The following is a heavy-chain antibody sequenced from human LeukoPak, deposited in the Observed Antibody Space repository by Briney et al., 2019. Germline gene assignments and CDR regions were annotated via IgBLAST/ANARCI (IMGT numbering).Heavy chain of an antibody. D-gene: IGHD3-10*01. Sequence: GRSLRLSCAASGFTFSSYAMSWVRQAPGKGLEWVSAISGSGGSTYYADSVKGRFTISRDNSKNTPYLQMNSLRAEDTAVYYCAKSGHVTMVRGVPFDPWGQGTLVTVSS. V-gene: IGHV3-23*01. CDR3: AKSGHVTMVRGVPFDP. J-gene: IGHJ5*02. CDR2: ISGSGGST. CDR1: GFTFSSYA.